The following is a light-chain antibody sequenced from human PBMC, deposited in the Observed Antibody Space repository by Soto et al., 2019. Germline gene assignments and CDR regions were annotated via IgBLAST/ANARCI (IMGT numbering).Light chain of an antibody. Sequence: DIVFTQSPATLSLSPAERATLSCRGSQSVSSYLAWYQKKPGQAPRLVIYDATNRATGIPARFGGSGSGTDFTLTISSLEPEDFAVYYCQQRQYWPPITFGQGTRLEIK. CDR3: QQRQYWPPIT. CDR2: DAT. J-gene: IGKJ5*01. V-gene: IGKV3-11*01. CDR1: QSVSSY.